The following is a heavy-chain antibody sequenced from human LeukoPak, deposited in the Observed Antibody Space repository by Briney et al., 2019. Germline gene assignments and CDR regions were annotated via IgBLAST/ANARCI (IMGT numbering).Heavy chain of an antibody. J-gene: IGHJ6*02. D-gene: IGHD4-17*01. V-gene: IGHV4-59*01. CDR1: GGSFSGYY. CDR2: IDYSGST. Sequence: SETLSLTCAVYGGSFSGYYWSWIRQPPGKGLEWIGYIDYSGSTNYTPSLKSRVTISVDTSKNQFSLKLSSVTAADTALYYCAREAWVSGDSKYRYYGIDVWGQGTTVTVSS. CDR3: AREAWVSGDSKYRYYGIDV.